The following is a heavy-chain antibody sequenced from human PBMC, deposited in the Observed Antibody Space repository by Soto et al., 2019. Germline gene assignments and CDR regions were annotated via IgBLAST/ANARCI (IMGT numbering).Heavy chain of an antibody. V-gene: IGHV3-7*02. CDR1: EFTCSTCW. J-gene: IGHJ4*02. CDR2: XXXXXSEK. D-gene: IGHD3-10*01. Sequence: ELQLVESGGDLVQPGGSLRLSCAGAEFTCSTCWMGWVRQSPGKGPEWVAXXXXXXSEKFYLDSVKGRFTISRDNAKXXXXXXXXXXXXXXXXVYYCTREKNWGQGTLVTVSS. CDR3: TREKN.